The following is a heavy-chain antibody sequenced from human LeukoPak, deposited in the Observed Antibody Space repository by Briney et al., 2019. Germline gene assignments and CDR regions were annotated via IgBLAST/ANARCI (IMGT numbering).Heavy chain of an antibody. Sequence: PSETLSLTCTVSGCSITSYYWTWSRQPPGKGLEWIGYIYYSGSSSYNYNPSLKSRVTISVDTSKNQFSLNLSSVTAADTAVYYCGRTASGYYHAYWGQGTLITVSS. CDR3: GRTASGYYHAY. V-gene: IGHV4-59*01. D-gene: IGHD3-22*01. CDR1: GCSITSYY. J-gene: IGHJ4*02. CDR2: IYYSGSSSY.